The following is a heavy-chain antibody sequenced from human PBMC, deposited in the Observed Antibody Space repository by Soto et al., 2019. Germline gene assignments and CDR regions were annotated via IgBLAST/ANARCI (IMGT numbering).Heavy chain of an antibody. J-gene: IGHJ3*02. Sequence: GGSLRLSCAASGFPFSTYTMTWVRQAPGKGLEWVSAISGSGGSTYYADSVKGRFTISRDNSKNTLYLQMNSLRAEDTAVYYCAKAGLYCSGGSCYSKNDAFDIWGQGTMVTVSS. CDR1: GFPFSTYT. CDR3: AKAGLYCSGGSCYSKNDAFDI. D-gene: IGHD2-15*01. CDR2: ISGSGGST. V-gene: IGHV3-23*01.